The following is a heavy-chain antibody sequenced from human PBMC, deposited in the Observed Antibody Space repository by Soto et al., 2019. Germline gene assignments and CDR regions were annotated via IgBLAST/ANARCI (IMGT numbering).Heavy chain of an antibody. CDR3: ASRPFYYYGLDV. V-gene: IGHV4-30-2*01. CDR1: GGSITTAGYS. J-gene: IGHJ6*02. Sequence: SETLSLTCTVSGGSITTAGYSWSWIRQPPGKALEWIGYVYHTGNAYPKPSLKSRVTISLDRSKNQFSLKMTSVIAADTALYYCASRPFYYYGLDVWGQGTTVTVS. CDR2: VYHTGNA.